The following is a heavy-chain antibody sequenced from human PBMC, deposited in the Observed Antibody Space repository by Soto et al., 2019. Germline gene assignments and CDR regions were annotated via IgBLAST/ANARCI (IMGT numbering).Heavy chain of an antibody. J-gene: IGHJ3*02. V-gene: IGHV1-18*04. CDR3: ARPMGIVVITPGGDAFDI. CDR2: ISAYNGNT. CDR1: GYSFTDYH. D-gene: IGHD1-26*01. Sequence: ASVKVSCKASGYSFTDYHIHWVRQAPGQGLEWMGWISAYNGNTNYAQKLQGRVTMTTDTSTSTAYMELRSLRSDDTAVYYCARPMGIVVITPGGDAFDIWGPGTMVTVSS.